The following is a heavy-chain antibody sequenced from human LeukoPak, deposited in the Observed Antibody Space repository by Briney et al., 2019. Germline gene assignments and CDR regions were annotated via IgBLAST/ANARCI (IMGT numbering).Heavy chain of an antibody. CDR2: IIPIFGTA. J-gene: IGHJ6*02. CDR3: ARGGANSSSWWVGDLDYYGMDV. Sequence: SVKVSCKASGGTFSSYAISWVRQAPGQGLEWMGGIIPIFGTANYAQKFQGRVTITADESTSTAYMELSSLRSEDTAVYYRARGGANSSSWWVGDLDYYGMDVWGQGTTVTVSS. V-gene: IGHV1-69*13. CDR1: GGTFSSYA. D-gene: IGHD6-6*01.